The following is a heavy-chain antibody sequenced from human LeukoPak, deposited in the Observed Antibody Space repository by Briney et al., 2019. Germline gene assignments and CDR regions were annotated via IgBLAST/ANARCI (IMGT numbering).Heavy chain of an antibody. V-gene: IGHV4-4*07. J-gene: IGHJ5*02. D-gene: IGHD3-22*01. CDR1: GGSISSYY. CDR2: IYTSGST. Sequence: SSETLSLTCTVSGGSISSYYWGWIRQPAGKGLEWIGRIYTSGSTNYNPSLKSRVTMSVDTSKNQFSLKLSSVTAADTAVYYCARGGGHYYDSSGYLPDWFDPWGQGTLVTVSS. CDR3: ARGGGHYYDSSGYLPDWFDP.